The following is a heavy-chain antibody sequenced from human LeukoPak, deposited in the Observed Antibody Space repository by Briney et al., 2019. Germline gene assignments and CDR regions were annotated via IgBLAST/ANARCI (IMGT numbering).Heavy chain of an antibody. D-gene: IGHD1-1*01. CDR1: GGSISSYY. CDR3: ARNDPADAFDI. J-gene: IGHJ3*02. V-gene: IGHV4-59*01. Sequence: SETLSLTCTVSGGSISSYYWSWIRQPPGKGLEWIGYIYYSGSTNYNPSLKSRVTISVDTSKNQFSLKLSSVTAADTAVYYCARNDPADAFDIWGQGTMVTVSS. CDR2: IYYSGST.